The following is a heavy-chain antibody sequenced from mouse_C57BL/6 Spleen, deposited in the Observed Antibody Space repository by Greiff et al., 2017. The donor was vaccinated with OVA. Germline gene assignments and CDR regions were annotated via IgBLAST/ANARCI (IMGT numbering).Heavy chain of an antibody. J-gene: IGHJ2*01. V-gene: IGHV1-15*01. D-gene: IGHD1-1*01. Sequence: VQLQQSGAELVRPGASVTLSCKASGYTFTDYEMHWVKQTPVHGLEWIGAIDPETGGTAYNQKFKGKAILTADKSSSTAYMELRSLTSEDSAVYYCTRLLRPHFDYWGQGTTLTVSS. CDR2: IDPETGGT. CDR1: GYTFTDYE. CDR3: TRLLRPHFDY.